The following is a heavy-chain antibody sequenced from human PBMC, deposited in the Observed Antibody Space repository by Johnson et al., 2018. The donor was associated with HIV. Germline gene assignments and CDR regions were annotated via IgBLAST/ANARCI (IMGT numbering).Heavy chain of an antibody. CDR2: ISLDGSNY. CDR3: AREKGAGTMGGAFDI. D-gene: IGHD1-1*01. V-gene: IGHV3-30-3*01. J-gene: IGHJ3*02. CDR1: GFTFSTYA. Sequence: QVQLVESGGGVVQPGRSLRLSCEASGFTFSTYAMHWVRQAPGKGLEWVTVISLDGSNYYYTESVKGRFPISRDKSKNTLYLQMNSLRPEDTDMYYCAREKGAGTMGGAFDIWGQGTMVTVSS.